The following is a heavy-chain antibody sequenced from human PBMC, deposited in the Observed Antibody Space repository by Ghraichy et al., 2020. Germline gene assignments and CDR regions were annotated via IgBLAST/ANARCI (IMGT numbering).Heavy chain of an antibody. CDR3: ARDRGYYTSDF. CDR2: IYHSGST. D-gene: IGHD3-3*01. J-gene: IGHJ4*02. V-gene: IGHV4-38-2*02. Sequence: ESLNISCAVSGYSLSSGYYWGWIRQPPGKGLEWIGSIYHSGSTYYNPSLTSRVTISVDTSKNQISLKLSSVTAADTAVYYCARDRGYYTSDFWGQGTLVTVSS. CDR1: GYSLSSGYY.